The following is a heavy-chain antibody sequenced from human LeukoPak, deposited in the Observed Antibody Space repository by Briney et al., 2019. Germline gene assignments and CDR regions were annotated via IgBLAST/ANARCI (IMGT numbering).Heavy chain of an antibody. Sequence: SETLTLTCTVSGRSTSSYYWSWRRQPPGKGLEWIGYIYYSGTTKYNPSLKSRVTISVDTSKNQFSLKLSSVTAADTAVYYCARVGDYYDTSGYYYSHDNWGQGTLVTVSS. CDR2: IYYSGTT. V-gene: IGHV4-59*01. CDR3: ARVGDYYDTSGYYYSHDN. J-gene: IGHJ4*02. CDR1: GRSTSSYY. D-gene: IGHD3-22*01.